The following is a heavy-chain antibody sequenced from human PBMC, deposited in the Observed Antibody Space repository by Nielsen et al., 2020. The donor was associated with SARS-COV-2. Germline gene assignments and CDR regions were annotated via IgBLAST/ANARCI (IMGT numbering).Heavy chain of an antibody. J-gene: IGHJ4*02. D-gene: IGHD3-3*01. Sequence: GESLKISCAASGLSLRSYTMHWVRQAPGKGLVWVSRIKTDGTYTNFADAVRGRFTISRDNAKNTVSLQMNSLREEDTAVYYCAGGGSGYMSYWGQGTLVTVSS. V-gene: IGHV3-74*01. CDR3: AGGGSGYMSY. CDR1: GLSLRSYT. CDR2: IKTDGTYT.